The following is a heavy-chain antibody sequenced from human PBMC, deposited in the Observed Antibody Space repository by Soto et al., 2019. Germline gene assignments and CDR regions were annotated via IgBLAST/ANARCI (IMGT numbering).Heavy chain of an antibody. D-gene: IGHD3-22*01. CDR2: INHSGST. CDR3: ARDTYYRQHYYDSRGYPRGFLD. V-gene: IGHV4-34*01. Sequence: SQPLSLTCAVYGGFFSGYYWSWIRQPPGKGLEWIGQINHSGSTNYNPSLKSRVTISVDTSKNQFSLQLSSVTAAATAVYYCARDTYYRQHYYDSRGYPRGFLDWGQGTLGT. J-gene: IGHJ4*02. CDR1: GGFFSGYY.